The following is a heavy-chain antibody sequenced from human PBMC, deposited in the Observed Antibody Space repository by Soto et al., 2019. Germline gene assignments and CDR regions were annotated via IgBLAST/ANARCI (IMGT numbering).Heavy chain of an antibody. J-gene: IGHJ3*02. D-gene: IGHD3-22*01. Sequence: LRLSCAASGFTFSSYEMNWVRQAPGKGLEWVSYISSSGSTIYYADSVKGRFTISRDNAKNSLYLQMNSLRAEDTAVYYCARPSHYDSSGYFPEDDAFDIWGQGTMVTVSS. CDR1: GFTFSSYE. V-gene: IGHV3-48*03. CDR3: ARPSHYDSSGYFPEDDAFDI. CDR2: ISSSGSTI.